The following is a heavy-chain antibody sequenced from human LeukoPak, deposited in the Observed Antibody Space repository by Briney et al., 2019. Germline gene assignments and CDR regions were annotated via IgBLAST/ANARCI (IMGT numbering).Heavy chain of an antibody. J-gene: IGHJ6*03. D-gene: IGHD1-1*01. Sequence: PGGSLRLSCAASEFTFRSYNMHWVRQAPGTGLEWVAFIRNDGSNKCYADSVKGRFTISRDNSKNTLYLQMNSLRAEDTAVYYCARDSLDYYCMDVWGKGTTVTVSS. CDR1: EFTFRSYN. V-gene: IGHV3-30*02. CDR2: IRNDGSNK. CDR3: ARDSLDYYCMDV.